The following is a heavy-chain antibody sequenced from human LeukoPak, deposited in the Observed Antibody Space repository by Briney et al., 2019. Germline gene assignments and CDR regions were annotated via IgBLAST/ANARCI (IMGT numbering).Heavy chain of an antibody. Sequence: GGSLRLSCAASGFTFSSYSMIWVRQAPGKGLEWVSYISSTSSYIYYADSVKGRFTISRDNAKNSLYLQMNSLRAEDTAVYYCARVEWELKAAVDSWGQGTLVTVSS. CDR3: ARVEWELKAAVDS. V-gene: IGHV3-21*01. CDR2: ISSTSSYI. D-gene: IGHD1-26*01. CDR1: GFTFSSYS. J-gene: IGHJ4*02.